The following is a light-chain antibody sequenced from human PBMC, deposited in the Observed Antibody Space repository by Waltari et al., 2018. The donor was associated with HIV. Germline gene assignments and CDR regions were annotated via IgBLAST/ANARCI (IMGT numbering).Light chain of an antibody. J-gene: IGLJ3*02. CDR1: SSDVGGYNY. CDR3: SSYTSSSTLV. CDR2: EVS. V-gene: IGLV2-14*01. Sequence: QSALTQPASVSGSPGQSLTISCTGTSSDVGGYNYVSWYQQHPGKAPKLMIYEVSNRPSGVSKRVSGSKSGNTAALTISGLQAEDEADYYCSSYTSSSTLVFGGGTKLTVL.